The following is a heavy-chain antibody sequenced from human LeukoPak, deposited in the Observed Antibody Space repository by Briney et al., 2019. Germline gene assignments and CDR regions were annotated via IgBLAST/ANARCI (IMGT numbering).Heavy chain of an antibody. J-gene: IGHJ5*01. V-gene: IGHV1-18*04. Sequence: GASVKVSCKASGYTFNTYGITWVRQAPGQGLEWMGWISPYNGDTHYAQKFQDRVTMTTDTSTSTAYMNLRSLGFDDTAVYYCARDKAFLGYYDTSGYFQQWSDSWGQGTLVTVSS. CDR1: GYTFNTYG. CDR2: ISPYNGDT. CDR3: ARDKAFLGYYDTSGYFQQWSDS. D-gene: IGHD3-22*01.